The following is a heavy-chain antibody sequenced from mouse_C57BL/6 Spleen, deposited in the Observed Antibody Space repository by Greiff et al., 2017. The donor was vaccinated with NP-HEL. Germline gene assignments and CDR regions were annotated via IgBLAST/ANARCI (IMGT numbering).Heavy chain of an antibody. D-gene: IGHD1-1*01. V-gene: IGHV5-4*01. CDR3: ARDVLRGFAY. Sequence: EVHLVESGGGLVKPGGSLKLSCAASGFTFSSYAMSWVRQTPEKRLEWVATISDGGSYTYYPDNVKGRFTISRDNAKNNLYLQMSHLKSEDTAMYYCARDVLRGFAYWGQGTLVTVSA. CDR1: GFTFSSYA. CDR2: ISDGGSYT. J-gene: IGHJ3*01.